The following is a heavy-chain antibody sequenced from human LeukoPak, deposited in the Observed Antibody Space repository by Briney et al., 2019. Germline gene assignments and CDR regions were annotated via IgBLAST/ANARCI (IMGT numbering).Heavy chain of an antibody. V-gene: IGHV4-59*01. J-gene: IGHJ3*02. Sequence: SETLSLTCTVSGGSISSYYWGWIRQPPGKGLEWIGYIYYSGSTNYNPSLKSRVTISVDTSKNQFSLKLSSVTAADTAVYYCARDQYYYDSSGYPSRAFDIWGQGTMVTVSS. CDR2: IYYSGST. D-gene: IGHD3-22*01. CDR3: ARDQYYYDSSGYPSRAFDI. CDR1: GGSISSYY.